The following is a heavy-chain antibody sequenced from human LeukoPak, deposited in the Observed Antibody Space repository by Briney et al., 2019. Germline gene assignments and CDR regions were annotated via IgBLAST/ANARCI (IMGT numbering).Heavy chain of an antibody. CDR3: ARGFVPVTVTYYYFDY. V-gene: IGHV4-34*01. Sequence: SETLSLTCAVYGGSFSGYYWSWIRQPPGKGLEWIGEINHSGSTNYNPSLKSRVTISVDTSKNQFSLKLGSVTAADTAVYYCARGFVPVTVTYYYFDYWGQGTLVTVSS. J-gene: IGHJ4*02. D-gene: IGHD4-17*01. CDR2: INHSGST. CDR1: GGSFSGYY.